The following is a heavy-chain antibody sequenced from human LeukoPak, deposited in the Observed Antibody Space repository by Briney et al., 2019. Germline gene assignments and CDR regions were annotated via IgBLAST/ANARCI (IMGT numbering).Heavy chain of an antibody. V-gene: IGHV3-30*02. Sequence: GGSLRLSCAASGFTFSRYWMHWLRQAPGKGLEWVAFIRYDGSNKYYAGSVKGRFTISRDNSKNTLYLQMHSLRAEDTAVYYCAKAGEWEPPDWGQGTLVTVSS. CDR3: AKAGEWEPPD. D-gene: IGHD1-26*01. CDR2: IRYDGSNK. CDR1: GFTFSRYW. J-gene: IGHJ4*02.